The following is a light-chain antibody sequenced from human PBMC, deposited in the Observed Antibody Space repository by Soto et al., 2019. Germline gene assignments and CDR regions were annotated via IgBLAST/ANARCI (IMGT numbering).Light chain of an antibody. CDR3: QQYNSFWT. V-gene: IGKV1-5*01. CDR1: QSISTW. CDR2: DAF. J-gene: IGKJ1*01. Sequence: DIQMTQSPSTLSASVGDRVTITCRASQSISTWLAWYQQKPGKAPKLLIYDAFYLERGVPSRLSGSGSGTEFTLTISSLQPDDLATYYCQQYNSFWTFGQGTKVEI.